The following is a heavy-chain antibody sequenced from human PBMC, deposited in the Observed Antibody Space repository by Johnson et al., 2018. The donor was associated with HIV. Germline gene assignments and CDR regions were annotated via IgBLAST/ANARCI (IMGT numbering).Heavy chain of an antibody. CDR3: ARDQEWELRLTWGGDPFDI. V-gene: IGHV3-30*02. CDR2: IRYDGSNK. J-gene: IGHJ3*02. Sequence: QVQLVESGGAWVQRGGSLRLSCAASGFTFSNYDIHWVRQAPGKGLEWVAFIRYDGSNKYYADSVKGRFTISRDNAEKSLYLQMNSLRAEDTAVYYCARDQEWELRLTWGGDPFDIWGQGTMVTVSS. CDR1: GFTFSNYD. D-gene: IGHD1-26*01.